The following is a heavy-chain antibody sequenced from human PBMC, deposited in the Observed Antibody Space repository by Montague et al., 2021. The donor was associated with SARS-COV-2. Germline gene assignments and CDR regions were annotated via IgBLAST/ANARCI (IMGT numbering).Heavy chain of an antibody. V-gene: IGHV4-39*07. CDR3: ARAPPGYWGFVVVVAAHFDY. CDR1: GGSISSSSYY. J-gene: IGHJ4*02. CDR2: IYYSGST. D-gene: IGHD2-15*01. Sequence: SETLSLTCTVSGGSISSSSYYWGWLRQPPGKGLEWIGSIYYSGSTYYNLSLKSRVTISVDTSKNQFSLKLRSVTAADTAVYYCARAPPGYWGFVVVVAAHFDYWGQGTLVTVSS.